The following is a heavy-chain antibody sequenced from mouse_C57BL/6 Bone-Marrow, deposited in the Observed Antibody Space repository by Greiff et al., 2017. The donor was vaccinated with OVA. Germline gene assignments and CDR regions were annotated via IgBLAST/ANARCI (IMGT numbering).Heavy chain of an antibody. Sequence: EVQGVESGGGLVQPGGSLKLSCAASGFTFSDYYMYWVRQTPEKRLEWVAYISNGGGSTYYPDTVKGRFTISRDNAKNTLYLQMSRLKSEDTAMYYCARRPNWPYYFDYWGQGTTLTVSS. CDR2: ISNGGGST. J-gene: IGHJ2*01. V-gene: IGHV5-12*01. CDR1: GFTFSDYY. D-gene: IGHD4-1*01. CDR3: ARRPNWPYYFDY.